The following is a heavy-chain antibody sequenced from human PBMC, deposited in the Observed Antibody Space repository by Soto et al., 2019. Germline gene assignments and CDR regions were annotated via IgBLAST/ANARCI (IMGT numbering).Heavy chain of an antibody. D-gene: IGHD2-15*01. V-gene: IGHV5-51*01. CDR3: ARGFCSGGSCYENFDY. CDR2: IYPGDSNT. CDR1: GYSFTTYW. Sequence: PGESLKISCQASGYSFTTYWISWVRQMPGKGLEWMGIIYPGDSNTRYSPSFQGQVTISADKSISTAYLQWSSLKASDTAMYYCARGFCSGGSCYENFDYWGQGTLVTVSS. J-gene: IGHJ4*02.